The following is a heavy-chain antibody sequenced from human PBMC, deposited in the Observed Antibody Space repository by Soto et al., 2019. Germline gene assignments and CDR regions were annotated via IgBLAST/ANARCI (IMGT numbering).Heavy chain of an antibody. D-gene: IGHD3-3*01. CDR2: INHSGST. Sequence: SETLSLTCAVYGGSFSGYYWSWIRQPPGKGLEWIGEINHSGSTNYNPSLKSRVTISVDTSKNQFSLKLSSVTAADTAVYYCARATPIDFGGARSYYFDYWGQGTLVTVSS. CDR1: GGSFSGYY. CDR3: ARATPIDFGGARSYYFDY. V-gene: IGHV4-34*01. J-gene: IGHJ4*02.